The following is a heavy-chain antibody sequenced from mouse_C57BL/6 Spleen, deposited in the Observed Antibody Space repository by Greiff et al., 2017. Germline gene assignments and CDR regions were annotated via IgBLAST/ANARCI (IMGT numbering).Heavy chain of an antibody. CDR3: AGYYYGSSYLGWYFEV. Sequence: VQLQQPGAELVKPGASVKLSCKASGYTFTSYWMHWVKQRPGQGLEWIGMIHPNSGSTNYNEKFKSKATLTVDKSSSTAYMQLSSLTSEDSAVYYCAGYYYGSSYLGWYFEVWGTGTTVTVSS. CDR1: GYTFTSYW. J-gene: IGHJ1*03. D-gene: IGHD1-1*01. CDR2: IHPNSGST. V-gene: IGHV1-64*01.